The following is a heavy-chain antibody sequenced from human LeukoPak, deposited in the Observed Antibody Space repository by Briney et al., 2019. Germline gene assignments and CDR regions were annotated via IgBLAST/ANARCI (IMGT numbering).Heavy chain of an antibody. V-gene: IGHV3-7*01. CDR3: AGGYYYSGTYYLSFFDH. CDR1: GFTFNKYW. CDR2: INQDDSQI. D-gene: IGHD3-10*01. Sequence: GGSLRLSCAASGFTFNKYWLTWVRQAPGKGLEWVANINQDDSQIYYLESVEGRFTITRDNARNSLHLQMNSLRAEDTALYYCAGGYYYSGTYYLSFFDHWGQGTPVTVSS. J-gene: IGHJ4*02.